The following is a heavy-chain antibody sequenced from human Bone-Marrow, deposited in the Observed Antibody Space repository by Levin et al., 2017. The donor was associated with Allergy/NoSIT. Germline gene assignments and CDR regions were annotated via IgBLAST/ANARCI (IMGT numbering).Heavy chain of an antibody. V-gene: IGHV4-34*01. Sequence: KTSETLSLTCAVYGGSFSGYYWSWIRQPPGKGLEWIGEINHSGSTNYNPSLKSRVTISVDTSKNQFSLKLSSVTAADTAVYYCARGGYYYDSSGPRPGGYYYGMDVWGQGTTVTVSS. D-gene: IGHD3-22*01. CDR2: INHSGST. J-gene: IGHJ6*02. CDR3: ARGGYYYDSSGPRPGGYYYGMDV. CDR1: GGSFSGYY.